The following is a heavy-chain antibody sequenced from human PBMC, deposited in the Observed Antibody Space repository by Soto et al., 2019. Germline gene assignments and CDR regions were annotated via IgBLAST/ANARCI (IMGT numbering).Heavy chain of an antibody. CDR1: GYSFTSYW. D-gene: IGHD3-3*01. V-gene: IGHV5-51*01. CDR2: IYPGDSDT. CDR3: ARQSFLEGYWFDP. J-gene: IGHJ5*02. Sequence: PGESLKISCKGSGYSFTSYWIGWVRQMPGKGLEWMGIIYPGDSDTRYSPSFQDQVTISADKSISTAYLQWSSLKASDTAMYYCARQSFLEGYWFDPWGQGTLVTVSS.